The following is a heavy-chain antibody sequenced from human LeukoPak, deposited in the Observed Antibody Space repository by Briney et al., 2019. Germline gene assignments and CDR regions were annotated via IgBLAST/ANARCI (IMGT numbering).Heavy chain of an antibody. D-gene: IGHD4-11*01. V-gene: IGHV3-23*01. CDR3: AKARRGFVTTQAQFDY. Sequence: GGSLRLSCAASGFTFSSYAMSWVRQAPGKGLEWVSAISGSGGSTYYADSVKGRFTISRDNSKNTLYLQMNSLRAEDTAVYYCAKARRGFVTTQAQFDYWGQGTLVTVSS. CDR2: ISGSGGST. J-gene: IGHJ4*02. CDR1: GFTFSSYA.